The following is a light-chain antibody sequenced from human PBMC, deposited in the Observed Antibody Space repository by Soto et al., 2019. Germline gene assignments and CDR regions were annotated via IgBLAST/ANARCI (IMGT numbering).Light chain of an antibody. CDR1: SSDVGDYNY. V-gene: IGLV2-14*01. CDR2: DVS. Sequence: QSALTQPASVSGSPGQSITISCTGTSSDVGDYNYVSWYQQHPGKAPKLIIYDVSNRPSGVSDRFSGSKSGYTASLTISGLQAEDEADYYCSSYSISMTLVFGGGTQLTVL. J-gene: IGLJ2*01. CDR3: SSYSISMTLV.